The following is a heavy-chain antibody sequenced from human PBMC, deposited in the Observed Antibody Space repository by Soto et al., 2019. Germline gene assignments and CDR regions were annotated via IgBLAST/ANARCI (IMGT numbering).Heavy chain of an antibody. CDR3: ARIKLVDFFFINVDVYDMDV. CDR1: GFTFSSYA. V-gene: IGHV3-23*01. Sequence: PGGSLRLSCAASGFTFSSYAMSWVRQAPGKGLEWVSYISSDGRSTYHGDSGKGRFTISRDNARNTVYLQMNSLRDEDTAVYYCARIKLVDFFFINVDVYDMDVWGQGTPVTVSS. J-gene: IGHJ6*02. D-gene: IGHD2-15*01. CDR2: ISSDGRST.